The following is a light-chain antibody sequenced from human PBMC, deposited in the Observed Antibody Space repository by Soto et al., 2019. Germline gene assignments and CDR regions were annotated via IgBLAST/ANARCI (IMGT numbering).Light chain of an antibody. CDR1: SSDVGGYNY. V-gene: IGLV2-14*01. CDR3: SSYTSSSTL. J-gene: IGLJ1*01. Sequence: QSALTQPASVSGSPGQSITISCTGTSSDVGGYNYVSWYQQHPCKAPKLMIYDVSNRPSGVSNRFSGSKSGNTASLTISGLQAEDEADYYCSSYTSSSTLFGTGTKVTVL. CDR2: DVS.